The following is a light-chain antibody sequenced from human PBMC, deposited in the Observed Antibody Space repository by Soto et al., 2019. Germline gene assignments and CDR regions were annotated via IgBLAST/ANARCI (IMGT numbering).Light chain of an antibody. CDR1: QSISSY. CDR2: AAS. J-gene: IGKJ1*01. Sequence: DIQMTQSPSSLSASVGDRVIITCRASQSISSYLNWYQQKPGKAPKLLIYAASRLQSGVPSRFSGSGSGTDFTLTISSLQPEDFATYYCQQSYSTPQTFGQGTKVEIK. CDR3: QQSYSTPQT. V-gene: IGKV1-39*01.